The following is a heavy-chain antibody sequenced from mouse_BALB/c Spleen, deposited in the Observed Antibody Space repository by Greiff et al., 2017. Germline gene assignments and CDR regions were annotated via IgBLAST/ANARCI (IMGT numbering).Heavy chain of an antibody. CDR2: IDPANGNT. J-gene: IGHJ4*01. Sequence: EVKLVESGAELVKPGASVKLSCTASGFNIKDTYMHWVKQRPEQGLEWIGRIDPANGNTKYDPKFQGKATITADTSSNTAYLQLSSLTSEDTAVYYCASHYSDYYAMDYWGQGTSVTVSS. V-gene: IGHV14-3*02. CDR3: ASHYSDYYAMDY. CDR1: GFNIKDTY. D-gene: IGHD1-2*01.